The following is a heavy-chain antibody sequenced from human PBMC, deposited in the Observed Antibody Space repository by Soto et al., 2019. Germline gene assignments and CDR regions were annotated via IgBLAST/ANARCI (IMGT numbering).Heavy chain of an antibody. CDR1: GYTFTGYY. CDR2: INPNSGGT. J-gene: IGHJ4*02. D-gene: IGHD2-2*01. CDR3: ARANDIVSVPASMPFDY. Sequence: GASVKVSCKPSGYTFTGYYIHWVRQAPGQGLEWMGWINPNSGGTNYAQNFQGWVTLTRDTSISAAYMELSRLRSDDTAVYYCARANDIVSVPASMPFDYWGQGTLVTVSS. V-gene: IGHV1-2*04.